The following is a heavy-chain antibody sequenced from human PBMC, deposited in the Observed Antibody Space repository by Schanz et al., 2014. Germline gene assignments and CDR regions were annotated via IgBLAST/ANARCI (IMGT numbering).Heavy chain of an antibody. CDR2: IDDTGST. CDR3: ARLMVPGWFDP. J-gene: IGHJ5*02. Sequence: QLQLQESGPGLVIPSETLSLTCTVSGGSISSSTYYWGWIRQPPGKGPEWIGTIDDTGSTYYTPSRRGRLTMSVATSKSQLSVQLTSVTAADTAVYYCARLMVPGWFDPWGQGQLVTVSS. D-gene: IGHD3-10*01. V-gene: IGHV4-39*01. CDR1: GGSISSSTYY.